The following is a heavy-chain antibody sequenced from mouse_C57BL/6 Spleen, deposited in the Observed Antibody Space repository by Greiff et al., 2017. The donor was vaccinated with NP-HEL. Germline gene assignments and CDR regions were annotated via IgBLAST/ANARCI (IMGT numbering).Heavy chain of an antibody. CDR1: GFTFSSYA. V-gene: IGHV5-4*03. CDR2: ISDGGSYT. CDR3: ARATVVATRSLAMDY. J-gene: IGHJ4*01. D-gene: IGHD1-1*01. Sequence: EVKLVESGGGLVKPGGSLKLSCAASGFTFSSYAMSWVRQTPEKRLEWVATISDGGSYTYYPDNVKGRFTISRDNAKNNLYLQLSQLKSEDTAMYYCARATVVATRSLAMDYWGQGTSVTVSS.